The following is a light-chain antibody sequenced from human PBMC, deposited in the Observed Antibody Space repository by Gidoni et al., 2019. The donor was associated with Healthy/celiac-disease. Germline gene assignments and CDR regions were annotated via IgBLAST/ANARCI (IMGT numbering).Light chain of an antibody. CDR2: ELS. CDR3: CSYAGSSTLGV. CDR1: SSAVGSYNL. Sequence: QSALTQPASVSASPGLSITSSCTGTSSAVGSYNLVSWYQQHPGKDHKLMIYELSKRPSGVSNRFSGSKAGNTASLTISGMQAEDEGDYYCCSYAGSSTLGVFGGGTKLTVL. V-gene: IGLV2-23*02. J-gene: IGLJ2*01.